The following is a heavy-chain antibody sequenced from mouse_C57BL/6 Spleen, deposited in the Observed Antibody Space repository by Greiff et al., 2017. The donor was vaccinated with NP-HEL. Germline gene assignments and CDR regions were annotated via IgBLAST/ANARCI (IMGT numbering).Heavy chain of an antibody. V-gene: IGHV8-12*01. CDR3: ARREGYYGSSYYWYFDV. Sequence: QVTLKESGPGILQSSQTLSLPCSFSGFSLSTSGMGVSWIRQPSGKGLEWLAHIYWDDDKRYNPSLKSRLTISKATSRNQVFLKITSVDTADTATYYCARREGYYGSSYYWYFDVWGTGTTVTVSS. D-gene: IGHD1-1*01. CDR2: IYWDDDK. J-gene: IGHJ1*03. CDR1: GFSLSTSGMG.